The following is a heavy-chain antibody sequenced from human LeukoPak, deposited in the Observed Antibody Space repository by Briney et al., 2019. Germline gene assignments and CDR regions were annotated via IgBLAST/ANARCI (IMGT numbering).Heavy chain of an antibody. J-gene: IGHJ5*02. Sequence: SETLSLTCAVHGGSFNSYSWSWIRQPPGKGLEWIGEVTHGGSTNYNPSLKSRVTISVDTSRNQFSLKLTSVTAADRGVYYCARESYLDWFDPWSQGTLVTVSS. CDR1: GGSFNSYS. D-gene: IGHD3-10*01. CDR2: VTHGGST. V-gene: IGHV4-34*01. CDR3: ARESYLDWFDP.